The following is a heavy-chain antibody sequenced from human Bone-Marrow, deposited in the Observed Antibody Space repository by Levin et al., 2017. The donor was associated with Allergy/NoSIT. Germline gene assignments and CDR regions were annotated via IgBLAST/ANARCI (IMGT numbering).Heavy chain of an antibody. CDR3: ARSPRANPLY. Sequence: GGSLRLSCTASGFTFSDYYMSWIRQAPGRGLEWVSYISDTGTIIYYADSVKGRFTISRDNSKNSLYLQMNSLRDEDTAVYHCARSPRANPLYWGQGTLVTVSS. V-gene: IGHV3-11*01. D-gene: IGHD2-8*01. J-gene: IGHJ4*02. CDR1: GFTFSDYY. CDR2: ISDTGTII.